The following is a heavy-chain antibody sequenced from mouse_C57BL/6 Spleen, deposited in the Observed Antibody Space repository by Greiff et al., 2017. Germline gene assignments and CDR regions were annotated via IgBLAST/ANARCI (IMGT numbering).Heavy chain of an antibody. J-gene: IGHJ3*01. CDR1: GFSFNTYA. D-gene: IGHD2-4*01. CDR3: VRPQYDYDEAWFAY. CDR2: IRSKSNNYAT. V-gene: IGHV10-1*01. Sequence: LVESGGGLVQPKGSLKLSCAASGFSFNTYAMNWVRQAPGKGLEWVARIRSKSNNYATYYADSVKDRFTISRDDSESILYLQMNNLKTEDTAMYYCVRPQYDYDEAWFAYWGQGTLVTVSA.